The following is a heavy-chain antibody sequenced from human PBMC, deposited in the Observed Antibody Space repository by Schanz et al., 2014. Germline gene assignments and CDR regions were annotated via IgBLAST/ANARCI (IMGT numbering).Heavy chain of an antibody. CDR1: GFTFSDYY. V-gene: IGHV3-11*05. CDR2: VSSSSSYT. J-gene: IGHJ4*02. CDR3: ARPPHDSSGYYPFDY. D-gene: IGHD3-22*01. Sequence: VQLVESGGGLVKPGGFLRLSCAASGFTFSDYYMSWIRQAPGKGLEWVSYVSSSSSYTHYADSVKGRFTISRDNAKNSLYLQMNSLRAEDTAVYYCARPPHDSSGYYPFDYWGQGTLVTVSS.